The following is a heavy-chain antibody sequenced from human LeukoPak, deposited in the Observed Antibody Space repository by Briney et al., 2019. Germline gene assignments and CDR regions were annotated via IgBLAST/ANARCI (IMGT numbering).Heavy chain of an antibody. V-gene: IGHV3-21*01. CDR2: ISGSSSHI. CDR1: GFTFSSYS. J-gene: IGHJ4*02. CDR3: ASFDY. Sequence: PGGSLRLSCAASGFTFSSYSMNWVRQAPGKGLEWVSSISGSSSHIYYADSVKGRFTISRDNAKNSLYLQMSSLRAEDTAVYYCASFDYWGQGTLVTVSS.